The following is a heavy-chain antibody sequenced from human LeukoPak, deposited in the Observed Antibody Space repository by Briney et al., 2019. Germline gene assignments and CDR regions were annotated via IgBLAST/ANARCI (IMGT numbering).Heavy chain of an antibody. J-gene: IGHJ4*02. D-gene: IGHD3-10*01. CDR3: ARDLGRTVGEFPSYYFDY. V-gene: IGHV4-59*01. Sequence: PSETLSLTCTVSGGSISSYYWSWIRQPPGKGLEWIGYIYYSGSTNYNPSLKSRFTISVDTSKNQFSLKLSSVTAADTAVYYCARDLGRTVGEFPSYYFDYWGRGTLVTVSS. CDR1: GGSISSYY. CDR2: IYYSGST.